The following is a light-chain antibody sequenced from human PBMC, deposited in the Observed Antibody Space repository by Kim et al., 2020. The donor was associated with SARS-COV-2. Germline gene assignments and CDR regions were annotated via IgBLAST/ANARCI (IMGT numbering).Light chain of an antibody. V-gene: IGLV2-11*01. J-gene: IGLJ2*01. Sequence: PGQSVRISCTGTSSDVGGYNYVSWYQQHPGKAPKLMIYDVSKRPSGVPDRFSGSKSGNTASLTISGLQAEDEADYYCCSYAGSYTVFGGGTKLTVL. CDR2: DVS. CDR3: CSYAGSYTV. CDR1: SSDVGGYNY.